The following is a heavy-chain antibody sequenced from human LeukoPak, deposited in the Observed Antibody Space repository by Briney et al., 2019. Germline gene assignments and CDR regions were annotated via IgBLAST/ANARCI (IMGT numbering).Heavy chain of an antibody. Sequence: SETLSLTCTVSGGSISSYYWSWLRQPPGKGLEWIGYIYYSGSTNYKPSLKSRVTISVDTSKNQFSLKLSSVTAADTAVYYCARGGYYGSGNDFRFDPWGQGTLVTVSS. V-gene: IGHV4-59*01. CDR1: GGSISSYY. CDR2: IYYSGST. D-gene: IGHD3-10*01. J-gene: IGHJ5*02. CDR3: ARGGYYGSGNDFRFDP.